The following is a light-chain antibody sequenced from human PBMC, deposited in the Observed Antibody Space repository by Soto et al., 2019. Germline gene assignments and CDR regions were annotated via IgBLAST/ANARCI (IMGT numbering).Light chain of an antibody. CDR2: DVS. CDR1: SSDVGGYNY. CDR3: SSYTSSSTLV. J-gene: IGLJ2*01. Sequence: QSALTQPASVSGSPGQSITISCTGTSSDVGGYNYVSWYHQHPGKAPKLMIYDVSNRPSGVSNRFSGSKSGNTASLTISGLQAEDEDDDYCSSYTSSSTLVFGGGTKLTVL. V-gene: IGLV2-14*01.